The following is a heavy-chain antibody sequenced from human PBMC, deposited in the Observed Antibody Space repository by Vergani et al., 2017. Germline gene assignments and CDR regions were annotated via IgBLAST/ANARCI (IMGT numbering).Heavy chain of an antibody. CDR2: INHSGST. Sequence: QVQLQQWGAGLLKPSETLSLTCAVYGGSFSGYYWSWIRQPPGKGLEWIGEINHSGSTNYNPSLKSRVTISVDTSKNQFSLKLSSVTAADTAVYYCARCLYCSSTSCYFAYYYGMDVWGQGTTVTVSS. J-gene: IGHJ6*02. CDR3: ARCLYCSSTSCYFAYYYGMDV. CDR1: GGSFSGYY. D-gene: IGHD2-2*01. V-gene: IGHV4-34*01.